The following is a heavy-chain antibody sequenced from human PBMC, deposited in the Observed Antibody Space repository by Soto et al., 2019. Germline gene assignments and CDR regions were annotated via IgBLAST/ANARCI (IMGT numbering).Heavy chain of an antibody. D-gene: IGHD6-6*01. V-gene: IGHV1-18*01. CDR1: GYTCASYG. CDR2: ISAYNGNT. CDR3: ARGGSIAARPIDY. Sequence: APGKVSGRASGYTCASYGSSWVRQEPGQGLEWMGWISAYNGNTNYAQKLQGRVTMTTDTSTSTAYMELRSLRSDDTAVYYCARGGSIAARPIDYWGQGTLVTVSS. J-gene: IGHJ4*02.